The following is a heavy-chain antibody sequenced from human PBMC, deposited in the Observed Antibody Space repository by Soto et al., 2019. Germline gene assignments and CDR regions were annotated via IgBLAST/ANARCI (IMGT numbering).Heavy chain of an antibody. V-gene: IGHV4-59*08. Sequence: SETLSLTCTVSGGSISSYYWSWIRQPPGKGLEWIGYIYYSGSTNYNPSLKSRVTISVDTSKNQFSLKLSSVTAADTAVYYCARQGVVVVAATRGTWFDPWGQGTLVTVSS. J-gene: IGHJ5*02. CDR2: IYYSGST. CDR1: GGSISSYY. CDR3: ARQGVVVVAATRGTWFDP. D-gene: IGHD2-15*01.